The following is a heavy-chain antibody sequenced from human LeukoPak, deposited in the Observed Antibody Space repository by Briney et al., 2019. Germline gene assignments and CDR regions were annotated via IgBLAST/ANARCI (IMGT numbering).Heavy chain of an antibody. J-gene: IGHJ3*02. Sequence: GGSLRLSCAASGFTFSSYAMSWVRQAPGKGLEWVSAISGSGGSTYYADSVKGRFTISRDNSKNTLYLQMNSLRAEDTAVYYCAKDKGTYYYDSSGYGLAFDIWGQGTMVTVSS. CDR2: ISGSGGST. V-gene: IGHV3-23*01. CDR1: GFTFSSYA. D-gene: IGHD3-22*01. CDR3: AKDKGTYYYDSSGYGLAFDI.